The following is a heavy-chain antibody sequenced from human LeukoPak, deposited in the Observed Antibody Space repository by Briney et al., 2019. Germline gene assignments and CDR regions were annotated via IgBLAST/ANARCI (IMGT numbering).Heavy chain of an antibody. CDR3: ARARFSSPRIPNFDY. V-gene: IGHV1-18*01. Sequence: GASVKVSCKASGYTFTSYGISWVRQAPGQGLEWMGWISAYNGNTNCAQKLQGRVTMTTDTSTSTAYMELRSLRSDDTAVYYCARARFSSPRIPNFDYWGQGTLVTVSS. CDR1: GYTFTSYG. J-gene: IGHJ4*02. D-gene: IGHD6-6*01. CDR2: ISAYNGNT.